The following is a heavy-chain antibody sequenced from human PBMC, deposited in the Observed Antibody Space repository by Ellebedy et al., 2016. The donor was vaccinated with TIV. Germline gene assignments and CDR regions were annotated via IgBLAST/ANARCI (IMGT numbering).Heavy chain of an antibody. V-gene: IGHV3-11*01. CDR1: GSPINDYY. CDR2: ISSTGNTY. D-gene: IGHD1-1*01. CDR3: VAHRKVERPNTLNFYFMDV. Sequence: GESLKISCTTSGSPINDYYMSWIRQVPGKGLEWISYISSTGNTYYYADSVKGRFDISRDNARNSLYLEMNSLTAEDTAVYYCVAHRKVERPNTLNFYFMDVWGNGTTVTVSS. J-gene: IGHJ6*03.